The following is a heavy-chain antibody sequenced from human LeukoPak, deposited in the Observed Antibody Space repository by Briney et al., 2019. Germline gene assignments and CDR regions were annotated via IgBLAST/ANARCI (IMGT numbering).Heavy chain of an antibody. Sequence: GGSLRLSCTTSGFTFGDYIMSWVRQAPGKGLEWVGFIRSKPYGGTTDYAASAKGRFTISRDDSKSIAYLQMNSLKTEDTAVYYCTSGSATGTGSGYWGQGTLVTVSS. V-gene: IGHV3-49*04. CDR3: TSGSATGTGSGY. CDR2: IRSKPYGGTT. CDR1: GFTFGDYI. D-gene: IGHD6-13*01. J-gene: IGHJ4*02.